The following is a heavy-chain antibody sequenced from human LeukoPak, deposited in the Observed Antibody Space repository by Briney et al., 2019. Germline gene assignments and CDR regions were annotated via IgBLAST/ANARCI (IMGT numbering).Heavy chain of an antibody. J-gene: IGHJ4*02. CDR2: IRPNNGDT. CDR3: VRSPFGASAY. D-gene: IGHD3-10*01. CDR1: GYTFTDSY. Sequence: ASVKVSCKPSGYTFTDSYIHWVRQAPGVGIQGMGWIRPNNGDTEYAEDFQDRVTMTRDTSINTAYMELTGLTPDDTAVYYCVRSPFGASAYWGRGTLVTVSS. V-gene: IGHV1-2*02.